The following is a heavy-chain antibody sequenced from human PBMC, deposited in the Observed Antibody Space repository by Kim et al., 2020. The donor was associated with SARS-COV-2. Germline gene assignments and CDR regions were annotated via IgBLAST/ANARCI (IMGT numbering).Heavy chain of an antibody. J-gene: IGHJ6*02. V-gene: IGHV3-53*01. Sequence: TSYADSVKGRFTISRDNSKNTLYLQMNGLRAEDTAVYYCARDLPVRGMDVWGQGTTVIVSS. D-gene: IGHD3-10*01. CDR3: ARDLPVRGMDV. CDR2: T.